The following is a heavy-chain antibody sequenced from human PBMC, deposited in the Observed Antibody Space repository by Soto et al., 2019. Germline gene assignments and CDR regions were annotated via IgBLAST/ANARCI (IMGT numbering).Heavy chain of an antibody. CDR1: GGSISSGGYY. J-gene: IGHJ6*02. V-gene: IGHV4-31*03. CDR3: ARGGSLTGVFGVVIDDYYYYYGMDV. D-gene: IGHD3-3*01. Sequence: SETLSLTCTVSGGSISSGGYYWSWIRQHPGKGLEWIGYIYYSGSTYYNPSLKSRVTISVDTSKNQFSLKLSSVTAADTAVYYCARGGSLTGVFGVVIDDYYYYYGMDVWGQGTTVTVSS. CDR2: IYYSGST.